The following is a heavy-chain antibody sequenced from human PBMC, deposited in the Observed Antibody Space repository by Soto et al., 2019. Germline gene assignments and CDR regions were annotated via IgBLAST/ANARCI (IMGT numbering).Heavy chain of an antibody. J-gene: IGHJ5*02. D-gene: IGHD3-22*01. V-gene: IGHV1-69*13. Sequence: SVKVSCKASGGTFSSYAISWVRQAPGQGLEWMGGIIPIFGTANYAQKFQGRVTITADESTSTAYMELSSLRSEDTAVYYCARDLSRDETYYYDSSGGNWFDPWGQGTLVTVSS. CDR3: ARDLSRDETYYYDSSGGNWFDP. CDR2: IIPIFGTA. CDR1: GGTFSSYA.